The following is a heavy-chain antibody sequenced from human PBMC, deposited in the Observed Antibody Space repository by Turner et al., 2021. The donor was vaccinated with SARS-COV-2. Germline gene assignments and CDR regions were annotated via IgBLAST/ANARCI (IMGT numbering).Heavy chain of an antibody. CDR2: FYKIRSI. V-gene: IGHV4-59*08. Sequence: VKLQESGPGLVRPSATLSLTCTVAGGSISSTSWSWIRQSPGRGLEWIGYFYKIRSIDYNPTLRSRVTISVNTSKNQLSRNLISVTAADTAVYYCARHQGSASGYDHGMNVWGQGTAVIVSS. CDR1: GGSISSTS. D-gene: IGHD1-26*01. CDR3: ARHQGSASGYDHGMNV. J-gene: IGHJ6*02.